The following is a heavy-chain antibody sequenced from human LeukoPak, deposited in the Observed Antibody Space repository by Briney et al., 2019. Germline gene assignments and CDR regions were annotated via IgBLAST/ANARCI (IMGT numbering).Heavy chain of an antibody. J-gene: IGHJ4*02. CDR1: GFTFSSYG. CDR2: ISYDGSNK. V-gene: IGHV3-30*18. D-gene: IGHD6-13*01. CDR3: AKGLGAAAVDY. Sequence: GGSLRLSCAASGFTFSSYGMHWVRQAPGKGLEWVAVISYDGSNKYYADSVKGRFTISRDNSKNTLYLQMNSLRAEDTAVYYCAKGLGAAAVDYWGQGTLVTVSS.